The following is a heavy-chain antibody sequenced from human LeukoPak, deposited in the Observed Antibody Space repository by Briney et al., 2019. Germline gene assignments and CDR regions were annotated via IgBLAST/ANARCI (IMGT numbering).Heavy chain of an antibody. J-gene: IGHJ4*02. CDR1: GGTFSSYA. CDR2: IIPIFGTA. CDR3: ARENTIYCSGGSCYSSSPADY. V-gene: IGHV1-69*05. D-gene: IGHD2-15*01. Sequence: ASVKVSCKASGGTFSSYAISWVRQAPGQGLEWMGRIIPIFGTANYAQKFQGRVTITTDESTSTAYMELSSLRSEDSAVYYCARENTIYCSGGSCYSSSPADYWGQGTLVTVSS.